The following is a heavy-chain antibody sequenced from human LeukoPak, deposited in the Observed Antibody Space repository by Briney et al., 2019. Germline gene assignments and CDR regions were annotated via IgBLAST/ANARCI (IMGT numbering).Heavy chain of an antibody. J-gene: IGHJ4*02. CDR3: ARDLGLKSMDY. Sequence: SETLSLTCSVSGGSISNYYWGWTRQPAGKGLEWIGRIYSSGSTNYNPSLESRVTMSVDTSKNQFSLKLSSVTAADTAVYYCARDLGLKSMDYWGQGTLVSVSS. V-gene: IGHV4-4*07. CDR1: GGSISNYY. CDR2: IYSSGST. D-gene: IGHD2/OR15-2a*01.